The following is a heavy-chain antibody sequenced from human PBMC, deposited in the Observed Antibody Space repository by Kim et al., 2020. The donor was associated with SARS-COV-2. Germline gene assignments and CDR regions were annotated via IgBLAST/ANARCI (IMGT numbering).Heavy chain of an antibody. D-gene: IGHD3-16*01. CDR3: ARDILVRGDYYYYYMDV. CDR1: GGSISSYY. J-gene: IGHJ6*03. Sequence: SETLSLTCTVSGGSISSYYWSWIRQPPGKGLEWIGYIYYSGSTNYNPSLKSRVTISVDTSKNQFSLKLSSVTAADTAVYYCARDILVRGDYYYYYMDVWGKGTTVTVSS. CDR2: IYYSGST. V-gene: IGHV4-59*01.